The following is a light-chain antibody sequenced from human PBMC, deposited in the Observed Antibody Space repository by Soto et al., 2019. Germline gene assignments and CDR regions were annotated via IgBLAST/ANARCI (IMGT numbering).Light chain of an antibody. CDR1: SSDVGGYNY. V-gene: IGLV2-8*01. CDR2: EVS. Sequence: QSALTQPPSASGSPGQSVTISCTGTSSDVGGYNYVSWYQQHPGKAPKLIISEVSKRPSGVPDRFSGSKSGNTASLTISGLQAEDEADYYCSSYTSSSTLLFGGGTKLTVL. J-gene: IGLJ2*01. CDR3: SSYTSSSTLL.